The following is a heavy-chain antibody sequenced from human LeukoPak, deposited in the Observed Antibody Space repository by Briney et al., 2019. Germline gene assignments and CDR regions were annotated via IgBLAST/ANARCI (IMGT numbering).Heavy chain of an antibody. CDR1: GFTFSSYA. CDR2: ISYDGSNK. J-gene: IGHJ4*02. CDR3: ARDYYDSSGYYGKSYTFDY. V-gene: IGHV3-30-3*01. D-gene: IGHD3-22*01. Sequence: GGSLRLSCAASGFTFSSYAMHWVRQAPGKGLEWVAVISYDGSNKYYADSVKGRFTISRDNSKNTLYLQMNSLRAEDTAVYYCARDYYDSSGYYGKSYTFDYWGQGTLVTVSS.